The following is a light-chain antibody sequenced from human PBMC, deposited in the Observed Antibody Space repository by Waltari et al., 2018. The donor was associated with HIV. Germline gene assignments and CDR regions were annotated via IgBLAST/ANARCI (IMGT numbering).Light chain of an antibody. J-gene: IGLJ2*01. V-gene: IGLV2-11*01. CDR2: DVS. CDR3: CSFAGTYTI. CDR1: YSDVGDYNY. Sequence: QSALTQPRSVSGSPGQSVTISCTGTYSDVGDYNYVSWYQQHPGKAPQLMIYDVSQRPSGVPDRFSGSKAGNTASLTISGLQADDDADYYYCSFAGTYTIFGGGTKLTVL.